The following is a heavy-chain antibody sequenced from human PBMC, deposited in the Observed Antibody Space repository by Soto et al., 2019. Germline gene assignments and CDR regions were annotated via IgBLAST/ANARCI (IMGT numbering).Heavy chain of an antibody. CDR2: ISGSGGST. V-gene: IGHV3-23*01. CDR1: GFTFSSYA. CDR3: AKDPFVLMVYAPADAFDI. Sequence: EVQLLESGGGLVQPGGSLRLSCAASGFTFSSYAMSWVRQAPGKGLEWVSAISGSGGSTYYADSVKGRFTISRDNSKNTLYLQMNSLRAEDTAVYYCAKDPFVLMVYAPADAFDIWGQGTMVTVSS. D-gene: IGHD2-8*01. J-gene: IGHJ3*02.